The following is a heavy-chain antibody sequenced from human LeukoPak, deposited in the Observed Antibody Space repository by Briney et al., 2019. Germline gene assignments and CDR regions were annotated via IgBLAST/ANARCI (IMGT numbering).Heavy chain of an antibody. V-gene: IGHV4-59*12. CDR1: GGSISSYY. D-gene: IGHD1-26*01. CDR3: ARDISYPPPGWFDP. CDR2: IYYSGST. Sequence: PSETLSLTCTVSGGSISSYYWSWIRQPPGKGLEWIGYIYYSGSTNYNPSLKSRVTISVDTSKNQFSLKLSSVTAADTAVYYCARDISYPPPGWFDPWGQGTLVTVSS. J-gene: IGHJ5*02.